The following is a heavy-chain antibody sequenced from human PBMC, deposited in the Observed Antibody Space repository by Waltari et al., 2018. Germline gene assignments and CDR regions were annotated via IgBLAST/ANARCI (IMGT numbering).Heavy chain of an antibody. D-gene: IGHD3-10*01. Sequence: QVQLQESGPGLVTPSETPSLTCPVSGYSISSGYSWGWIRQPPGTGLEWIGSIYHSGSTYYSPSLKSRVTISVDTSKNQFSLKLSSVTAADTAVYYCARALSGGDRPSWFDPWGQGTLVTVSS. CDR2: IYHSGST. V-gene: IGHV4-38-2*02. J-gene: IGHJ5*02. CDR3: ARALSGGDRPSWFDP. CDR1: GYSISSGYS.